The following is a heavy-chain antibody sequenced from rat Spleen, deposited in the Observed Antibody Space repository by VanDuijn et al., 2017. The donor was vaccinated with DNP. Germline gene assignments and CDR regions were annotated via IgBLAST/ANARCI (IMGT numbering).Heavy chain of an antibody. CDR2: ISPSGGST. Sequence: EVQLVESGGGLVQPGRSLKLSCAVSGFTFSDYNMAWVRQAPKKGLEWVASISPSGGSTYYRDSVKGRFTISRDNAKSTLYLQMDSLRSEDTATYYCATHDYASWGWGQGVMVTVSS. V-gene: IGHV5S23*01. CDR1: GFTFSDYN. CDR3: ATHDYASWG. J-gene: IGHJ2*01. D-gene: IGHD1-2*01.